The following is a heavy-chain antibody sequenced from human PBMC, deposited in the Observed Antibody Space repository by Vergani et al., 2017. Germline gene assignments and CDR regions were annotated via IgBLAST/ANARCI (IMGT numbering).Heavy chain of an antibody. Sequence: QVQLQESGPGLVKPSETLSLTCTVSGDSVISTDYHWGCIRQPPGKGLVWIGSMDYSGSTSYNPSLESRISIAFETPKNHFSLRLTSVTAADTAVYYCASKRGACRAAYCHSYDFWGPGTLVGVSS. CDR3: ASKRGACRAAYCHSYDF. D-gene: IGHD2-15*01. CDR1: GDSVISTDYH. CDR2: MDYSGST. V-gene: IGHV4-39*01. J-gene: IGHJ4*02.